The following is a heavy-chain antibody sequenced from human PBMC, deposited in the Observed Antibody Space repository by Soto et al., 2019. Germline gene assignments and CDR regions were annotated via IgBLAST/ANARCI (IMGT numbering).Heavy chain of an antibody. CDR2: IYYSGST. J-gene: IGHJ5*02. CDR3: ARPFFDRIRYCSGGSCSYNWFDP. Sequence: PSETLSLTCTVSGGSISSSSYYWGWIRQPPGKGLEWIGSIYYSGSTYYNPSLKSRVTISVDTSKNQFSLKLSSVTAADTAVYYCARPFFDRIRYCSGGSCSYNWFDPWGQGTLVTVSS. D-gene: IGHD2-15*01. CDR1: GGSISSSSYY. V-gene: IGHV4-39*01.